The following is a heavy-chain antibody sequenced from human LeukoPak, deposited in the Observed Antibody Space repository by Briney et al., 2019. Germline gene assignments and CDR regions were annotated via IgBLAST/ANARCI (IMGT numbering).Heavy chain of an antibody. CDR3: ARLYYYDSSGPHYYMDV. J-gene: IGHJ6*03. CDR2: IYYSGST. CDR1: GGSISSGDYY. Sequence: PSETLSLTCTVSGGSISSGDYYWCWIRQPPGKGLEWIGYIYYSGSTYQNPSLKSRITISVDTSKNQFSLKLSSVTAADTAVYYCARLYYYDSSGPHYYMDVWGKGITVTVSS. V-gene: IGHV4-30-4*08. D-gene: IGHD3-22*01.